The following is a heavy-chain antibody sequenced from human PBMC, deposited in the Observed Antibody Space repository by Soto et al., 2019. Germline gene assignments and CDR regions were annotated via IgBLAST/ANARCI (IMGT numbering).Heavy chain of an antibody. CDR1: GFTFSSYS. Sequence: GASVKVSCAASGFTFSSYSMNWVRQAPGKGLEWVSSISSSSSYIYYADSVKGRFTISRDNAKNSLYLQMNSLRAEDTAVYYCARAGHSSSSRFDYWGQGTLVTVSS. CDR2: ISSSSSYI. CDR3: ARAGHSSSSRFDY. V-gene: IGHV3-21*01. J-gene: IGHJ4*02. D-gene: IGHD6-6*01.